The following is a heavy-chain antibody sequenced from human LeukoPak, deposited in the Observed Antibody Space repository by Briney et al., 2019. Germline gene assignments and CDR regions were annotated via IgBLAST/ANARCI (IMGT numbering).Heavy chain of an antibody. D-gene: IGHD4-17*01. V-gene: IGHV5-51*01. CDR1: GYSFTSYW. CDR3: ARKYMSVTTSFDY. Sequence: GESLKISCKGSGYSFTSYWIGWVRQMPGKGLEWMGIIYTGDSDTRYSPSFQGQVTISADKSISTAYLQWSSLKASDTAMYYCARKYMSVTTSFDYWGQGTLVTVSS. J-gene: IGHJ4*02. CDR2: IYTGDSDT.